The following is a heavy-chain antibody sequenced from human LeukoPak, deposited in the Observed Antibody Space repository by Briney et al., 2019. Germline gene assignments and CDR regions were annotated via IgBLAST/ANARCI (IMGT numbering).Heavy chain of an antibody. V-gene: IGHV4-4*02. CDR1: GGSISSGYW. CDR3: AGRVAVAASGY. J-gene: IGHJ4*02. Sequence: PSETLSLTCSVSGGSISSGYWWSWVRQPPGKGLEWIGEISHSGSTNYNPSLRSRVTIAVDKSKNQFSLNLSSVTAADTAVYYCAGRVAVAASGYWGQGTLVTVSS. CDR2: ISHSGST. D-gene: IGHD2-15*01.